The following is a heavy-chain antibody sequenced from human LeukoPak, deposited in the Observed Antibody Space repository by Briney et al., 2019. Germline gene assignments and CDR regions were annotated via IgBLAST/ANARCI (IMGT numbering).Heavy chain of an antibody. V-gene: IGHV3-11*05. CDR3: ARGHHGMEV. CDR1: EFTFSDYY. CDR2: ISSSGSDT. Sequence: GGSLRLSCAASEFTFSDYYMSWIRQAPGKGLEWVSYISSSGSDTDYADSVKGRFTISRDNAKSSLFLQMNSLRAEDTAVYYCARGHHGMEVWGRGTTVTVSS. J-gene: IGHJ6*02.